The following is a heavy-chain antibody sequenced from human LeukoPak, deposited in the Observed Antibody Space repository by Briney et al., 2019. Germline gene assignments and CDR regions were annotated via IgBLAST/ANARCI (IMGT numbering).Heavy chain of an antibody. J-gene: IGHJ4*02. CDR1: GYTFTSYD. Sequence: GASVKVSCKASGYTFTSYDINWVRQATGQGLEWMGWMNPNSGNTGYAQKFQGRVTMTRDTSISTAYMELSRLRSDDTAVYYCARAGIAVAGLTFDYWGQGTLVTVSS. CDR3: ARAGIAVAGLTFDY. D-gene: IGHD6-19*01. V-gene: IGHV1-8*01. CDR2: MNPNSGNT.